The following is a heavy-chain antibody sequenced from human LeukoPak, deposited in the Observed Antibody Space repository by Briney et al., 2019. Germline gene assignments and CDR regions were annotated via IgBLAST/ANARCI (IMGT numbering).Heavy chain of an antibody. CDR3: ASPLELPGY. V-gene: IGHV3-74*01. J-gene: IGHJ4*02. Sequence: PGGSLRLSCAASGFTFSSYWMHWVRHAPGKGLVWVSRINTDGSSTSYADSVKCRFTISRDNAKNTLYLQMNRLRAEDTAVYYCASPLELPGYWGQGTLVTVSS. CDR1: GFTFSSYW. D-gene: IGHD1-7*01. CDR2: INTDGSST.